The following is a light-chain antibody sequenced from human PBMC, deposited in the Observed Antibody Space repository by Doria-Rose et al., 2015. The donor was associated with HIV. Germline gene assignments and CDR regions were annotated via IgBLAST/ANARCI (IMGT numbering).Light chain of an antibody. J-gene: IGKJ1*01. CDR1: QSFSSTY. CDR3: HQYGTSWT. CDR2: DGS. V-gene: IGKV3-20*01. Sequence: TQSPGTLSLSPGERATLSCRASQSFSSTYLAWYQQKPGQAPSLVIYDGSTGATGIPDRFSASGSGTDFTLTINRLEPEDFALYYCHQYGTSWTFGQGTKVEI.